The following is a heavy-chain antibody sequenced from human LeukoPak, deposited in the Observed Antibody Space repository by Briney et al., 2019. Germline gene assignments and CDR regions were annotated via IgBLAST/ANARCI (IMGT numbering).Heavy chain of an antibody. D-gene: IGHD7-27*01. Sequence: SETLSHTCTVSGGSISSSSYYWGWIRQPPGKGLEWIGSIYYSGRTNYNPSLKSRVTITVDTSKNQFSLKLSSVTAADTAVYYCARTWDYYYGMDVWGQGTTVTVSS. V-gene: IGHV4-39*01. CDR3: ARTWDYYYGMDV. CDR2: IYYSGRT. J-gene: IGHJ6*02. CDR1: GGSISSSSYY.